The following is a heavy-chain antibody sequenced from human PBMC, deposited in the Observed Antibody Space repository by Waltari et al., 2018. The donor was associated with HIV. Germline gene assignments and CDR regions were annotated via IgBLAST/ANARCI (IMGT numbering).Heavy chain of an antibody. CDR2: IIPANGHT. CDR1: GPTLSHYP. Sequence: QVQLVQSGAVVKKPGASVKVSCQASGPTLSHYPVHWVCQAPGQRLEWMGWIIPANGHTKYSQKFQGTVTFAWDTAANTAFMDLRSLRSEDTAVYSCARESWNDAFSHNYFDSWGQGTLVTVSS. V-gene: IGHV1-3*01. D-gene: IGHD3-3*02. CDR3: ARESWNDAFSHNYFDS. J-gene: IGHJ5*01.